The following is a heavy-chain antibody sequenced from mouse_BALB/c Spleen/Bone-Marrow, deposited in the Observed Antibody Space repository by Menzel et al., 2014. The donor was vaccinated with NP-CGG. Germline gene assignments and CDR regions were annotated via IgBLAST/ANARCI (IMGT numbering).Heavy chain of an antibody. D-gene: IGHD1-2*01. Sequence: EALPPESGGGLVLSGGSLTLSCAASESGFSRYWMRQVLQAPGQWLECTLEITQDSSTINYTPSLKDKFIITRENAKNTLYLQMSKLRSEDTALYYCARDHYYGLFANWVQGTLVTVSA. CDR1: ESGFSRYW. CDR2: ITQDSSTI. V-gene: IGHV4-1*02. CDR3: ARDHYYGLFAN. J-gene: IGHJ3*01.